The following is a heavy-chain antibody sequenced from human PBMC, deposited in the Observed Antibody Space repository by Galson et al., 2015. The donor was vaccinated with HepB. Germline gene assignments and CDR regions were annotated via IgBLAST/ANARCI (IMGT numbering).Heavy chain of an antibody. CDR3: ARAAGVSSTYANDY. V-gene: IGHV4-39*07. CDR2: IYYTGNT. D-gene: IGHD2/OR15-2a*01. CDR1: DASISSSPYY. J-gene: IGHJ4*02. Sequence: SETLSLTCTVSDASISSSPYYWVWVRQPPEKGLEWIGSIYYTGNTYYKSSLKSRVTISADMSKNQFSLKVNSVTAADTAVYYCARAAGVSSTYANDYWGQGALVTVSS.